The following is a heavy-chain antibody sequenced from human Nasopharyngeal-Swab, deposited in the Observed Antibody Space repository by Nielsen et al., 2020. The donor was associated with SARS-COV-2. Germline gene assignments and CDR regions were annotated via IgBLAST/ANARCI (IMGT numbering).Heavy chain of an antibody. D-gene: IGHD3-22*01. V-gene: IGHV3-23*01. CDR1: GFTFSSYA. J-gene: IGHJ4*02. CDR2: ISGSGGST. CDR3: AKVAITMIVVPNGGFDY. Sequence: GSLKISCAASGFTFSSYAMSWVRQAPGKGLEWVSAISGSGGSTYYADSVKGRFTISRDNSKNTLYLQMNSLRAEDTAVYYCAKVAITMIVVPNGGFDYWGQGTLVTVSS.